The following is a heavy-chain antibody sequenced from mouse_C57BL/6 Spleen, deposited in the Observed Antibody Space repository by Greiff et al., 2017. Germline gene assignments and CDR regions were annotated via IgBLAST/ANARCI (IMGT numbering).Heavy chain of an antibody. V-gene: IGHV1-81*01. CDR3: ARENSNEAMDY. Sequence: VQLQQSGAELARPGASVKLSCKASGYTFTSYGISWVKQRTGQGLEWIGEIYPRSGNTYYNEKFKGKATLTADKSSSTEYMELRSLTSEDSAVYFCARENSNEAMDYWGQGTSVTVSS. D-gene: IGHD2-5*01. J-gene: IGHJ4*01. CDR1: GYTFTSYG. CDR2: IYPRSGNT.